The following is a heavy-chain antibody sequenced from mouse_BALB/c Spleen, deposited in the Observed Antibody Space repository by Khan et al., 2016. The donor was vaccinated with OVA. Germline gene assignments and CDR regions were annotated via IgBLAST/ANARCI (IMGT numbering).Heavy chain of an antibody. CDR1: GFNIKDTY. CDR3: TRTEIHYYGSYAMDY. V-gene: IGHV14-3*02. J-gene: IGHJ4*01. CDR2: IDPEFGNT. D-gene: IGHD1-2*01. Sequence: EVQLQDSGAELVKPGASVKLSCTASGFNIKDTYIHWVKQRPEQGLEWIGRIDPEFGNTKYDPKFQGKATIIADTSSNTAYLHLSSLTSEDTAVDFCTRTEIHYYGSYAMDYWGQGTSVTVSS.